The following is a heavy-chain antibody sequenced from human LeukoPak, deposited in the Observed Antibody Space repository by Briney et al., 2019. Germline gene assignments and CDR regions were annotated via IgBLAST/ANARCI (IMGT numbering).Heavy chain of an antibody. J-gene: IGHJ4*02. Sequence: SETLSLTCTVSGDSFSSVTDYWAWIRQPPGKGLEWIASGDYSGGTYYNPSLGSRVAISADMSKNQFSLKLTSVTGADTAVYYCAGERGEEYSSGWYKRNYFDNWGQGIRVTVSS. D-gene: IGHD6-19*01. CDR2: GDYSGGT. CDR1: GDSFSSVTDY. V-gene: IGHV4-39*07. CDR3: AGERGEEYSSGWYKRNYFDN.